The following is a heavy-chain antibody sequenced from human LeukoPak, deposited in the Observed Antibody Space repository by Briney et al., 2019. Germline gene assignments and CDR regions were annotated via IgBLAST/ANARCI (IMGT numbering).Heavy chain of an antibody. V-gene: IGHV2-70*04. Sequence: SGPTLVNPTQTLTLTCTFSGFSLSTSGMRVNWIRQPPGKALEWIARNDWDDDKFYSTSLKTRLTISKDTSKNQLVLTMTNMDPVDTATYYCARISPENYSGSYPFDYWGQGTLVTVSS. J-gene: IGHJ4*02. CDR3: ARISPENYSGSYPFDY. CDR2: NDWDDDK. CDR1: GFSLSTSGMR. D-gene: IGHD1-26*01.